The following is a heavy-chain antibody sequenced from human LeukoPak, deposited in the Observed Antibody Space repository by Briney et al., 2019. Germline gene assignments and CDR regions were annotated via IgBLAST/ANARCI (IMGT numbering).Heavy chain of an antibody. V-gene: IGHV1-69*05. D-gene: IGHD1-26*01. CDR3: ARATGIVAATLDY. CDR1: GGTFSSYG. J-gene: IGHJ4*02. CDR2: IIPVFATP. Sequence: SSVKVSCKSSGGTFSSYGVNWVRQAPGQGLEWMGGIIPVFATPNFAQKFQGRVTISTDEPASTAYMELHSLRSEDTAVYFCARATGIVAATLDYWRQGTLVTDSS.